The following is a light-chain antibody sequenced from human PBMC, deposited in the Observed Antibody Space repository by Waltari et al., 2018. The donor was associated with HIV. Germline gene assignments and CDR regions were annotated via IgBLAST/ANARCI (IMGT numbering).Light chain of an antibody. CDR1: ESLLHSDGKTY. CDR2: EVS. V-gene: IGKV2D-29*01. CDR3: MQSMKLPLT. Sequence: IVMTPTPLSLSVTPGQPAPISCKSRESLLHSDGKTYLFWYLQKDGQPPQLLLFEVSTRFSGVPDRFSGSGSGTDFTLRISRVEAGDVGIYYCMQSMKLPLTFGQGTRLDIK. J-gene: IGKJ5*01.